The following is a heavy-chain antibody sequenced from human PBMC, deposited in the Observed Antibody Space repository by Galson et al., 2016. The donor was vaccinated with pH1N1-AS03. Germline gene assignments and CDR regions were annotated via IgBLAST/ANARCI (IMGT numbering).Heavy chain of an antibody. CDR1: GFSFSTYA. D-gene: IGHD3-3*01. CDR2: ISGSGGTT. V-gene: IGHV3-23*01. CDR3: AKESDFWSGYSPNYYYCLDV. Sequence: SLRLSCAVSGFSFSTYAMTWVRQAPGKGLEWVSGISGSGGTTYYAESVKGRSAISRDNSKNTPYLLMNSLRAEDTAVYSCAKESDFWSGYSPNYYYCLDVWCKGTTFTVSS. J-gene: IGHJ6*03.